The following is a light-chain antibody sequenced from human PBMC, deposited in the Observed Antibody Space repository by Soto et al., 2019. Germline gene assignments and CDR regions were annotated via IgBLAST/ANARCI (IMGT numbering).Light chain of an antibody. J-gene: IGKJ1*01. V-gene: IGKV3-20*01. CDR1: QSVSSSY. Sequence: EIVLTQSPGTLSLSPGERATLSCRASQSVSSSYLAWYQQKPGQAPRLLIYGASSRATGIPDRFSGSGSGTDFTLTTSRLEPEDFAVYYCQPYGSSQTLGQGTKVDIK. CDR3: QPYGSSQT. CDR2: GAS.